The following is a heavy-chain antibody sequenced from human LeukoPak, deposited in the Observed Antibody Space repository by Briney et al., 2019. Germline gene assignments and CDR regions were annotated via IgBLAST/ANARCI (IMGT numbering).Heavy chain of an antibody. D-gene: IGHD3-22*01. CDR2: IYSGGST. Sequence: PGGSLRLSGAASGFTVSSNYMSWVRQAPGKGLEWVSVIYSGGSTYYADSVKGRFTISRDNSKNTLYLQMNSLRAEDTAVYYCARGEDYYDSSGYYHLFDYWGQGTLVTVSS. J-gene: IGHJ4*02. CDR3: ARGEDYYDSSGYYHLFDY. CDR1: GFTVSSNY. V-gene: IGHV3-53*01.